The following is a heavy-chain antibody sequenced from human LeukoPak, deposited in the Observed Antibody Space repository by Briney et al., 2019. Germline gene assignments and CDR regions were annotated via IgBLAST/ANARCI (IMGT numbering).Heavy chain of an antibody. D-gene: IGHD2-2*01. CDR3: ARGRGNIVVETVAPYFDS. Sequence: PSETVSCTSSVSGGPLKGYYWGWLRQPPGKGLEAFRETNHSGSSNNYAPLIRRSIITVATSKNQFSLKFSSVTDADTAVYYCARGRGNIVVETVAPYFDSWGQGTLVTVSS. CDR2: TNHSGSS. CDR1: GGPLKGYY. J-gene: IGHJ4*02. V-gene: IGHV4-34*04.